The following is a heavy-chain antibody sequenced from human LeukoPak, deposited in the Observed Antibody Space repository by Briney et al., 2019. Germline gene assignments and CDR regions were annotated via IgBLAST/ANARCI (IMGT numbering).Heavy chain of an antibody. CDR2: INHSGST. Sequence: SETLSLTCAVYGGSFSGYYWSWIRQPPGKGLEWIGEINHSGSTYYNPSLKSRVTISVDTSKNQFSLKLSSVTAADTAVYYCARAGGFFSPFGYWGQGTLVTVSS. CDR3: ARAGGFFSPFGY. V-gene: IGHV4-34*09. J-gene: IGHJ4*02. CDR1: GGSFSGYY. D-gene: IGHD3-3*01.